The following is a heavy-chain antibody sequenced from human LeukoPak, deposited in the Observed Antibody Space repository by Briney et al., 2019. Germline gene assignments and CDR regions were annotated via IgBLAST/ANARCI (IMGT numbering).Heavy chain of an antibody. CDR3: AKGNAAAPFDY. D-gene: IGHD2-15*01. Sequence: GGSLRLSCAASGFTFSSYWMHWVRQAPGKGLVWVSRINSDGSSTSYADSVKGRFTISRDSAKNTLYLEMNSLRAEDTAVYYCAKGNAAAPFDYWGQGTLVTVSS. CDR2: INSDGSST. J-gene: IGHJ4*02. CDR1: GFTFSSYW. V-gene: IGHV3-74*01.